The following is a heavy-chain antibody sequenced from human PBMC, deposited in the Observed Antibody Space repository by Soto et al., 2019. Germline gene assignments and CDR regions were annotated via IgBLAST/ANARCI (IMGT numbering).Heavy chain of an antibody. V-gene: IGHV3-30-3*01. CDR1: GFTFSSYA. CDR3: ARDRENMLGYCSGGSCYSLDY. J-gene: IGHJ4*02. CDR2: ISYDGSNK. D-gene: IGHD2-15*01. Sequence: GGSLRLSCAASGFTFSSYAMHWVRQAPGKGLEWVAVISYDGSNKYYADSVKGRFTISRDNSKNTLYLQMNSLRAEDTAVYYCARDRENMLGYCSGGSCYSLDYWGQGTLVTVSS.